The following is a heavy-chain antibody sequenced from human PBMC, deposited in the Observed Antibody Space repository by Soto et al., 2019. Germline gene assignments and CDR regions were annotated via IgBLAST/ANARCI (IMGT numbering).Heavy chain of an antibody. CDR2: ITPLFGIS. CDR1: GATFLSNS. J-gene: IGHJ4*02. Sequence: QVQLVQSGAEVKKPGSSVMVSCKSSGATFLSNSISWVRQAPGQGLEWMGRITPLFGISNYAQKFQARVTISSYKPTRTAYMELSSLRSEDTAVYYWASSRPSLSSFGVDCYSLDYWGQGTLVTVSS. V-gene: IGHV1-69*02. D-gene: IGHD2-21*02. CDR3: ASSRPSLSSFGVDCYSLDY.